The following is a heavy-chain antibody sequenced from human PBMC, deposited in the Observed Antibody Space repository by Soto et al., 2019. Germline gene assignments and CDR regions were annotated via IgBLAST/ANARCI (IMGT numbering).Heavy chain of an antibody. V-gene: IGHV3-30-3*01. J-gene: IGHJ3*02. CDR2: ISYDGSNK. CDR3: ARDHGRVNAFDI. Sequence: GGSLRLSCAASGFTFSSYAMHWVRQAPGKGLEWVAVISYDGSNKYYADSVKGRFTISRDNSKNTLYLQMNSLRAEDTAVYYCARDHGRVNAFDIWGQGTMVIVSS. CDR1: GFTFSSYA. D-gene: IGHD2-21*01.